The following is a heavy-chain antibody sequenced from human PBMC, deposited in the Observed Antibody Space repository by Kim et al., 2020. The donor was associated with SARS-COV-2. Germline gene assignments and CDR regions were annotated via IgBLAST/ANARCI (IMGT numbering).Heavy chain of an antibody. Sequence: GGSLRLSCAASGFTFSSYGMSWVRQAPGKGLEWVSVISGSGGSTYYADPVKGRFTISRDNSKNTLYLQMNSLRAEDTAVYYCAKVLYYYGSGITYYFDYWGQGTLVTVSS. J-gene: IGHJ4*02. D-gene: IGHD3-10*01. CDR2: ISGSGGST. CDR3: AKVLYYYGSGITYYFDY. CDR1: GFTFSSYG. V-gene: IGHV3-23*01.